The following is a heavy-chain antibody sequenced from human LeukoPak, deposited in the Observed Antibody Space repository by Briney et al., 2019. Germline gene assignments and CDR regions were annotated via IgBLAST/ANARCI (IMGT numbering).Heavy chain of an antibody. CDR2: IHASGST. CDR3: ARVSGYHWESFYDY. J-gene: IGHJ4*02. CDR1: GVSITSYY. V-gene: IGHV4-4*07. Sequence: SETLSLTCTVSGVSITSYYWTWIRQPAGKGLEWIGRIHASGSTTYNPSLKSRVTISVDTSKNQFSLKLRSVTAADTAVYYCARVSGYHWESFYDYWGQGTLVTVSS. D-gene: IGHD5-12*01.